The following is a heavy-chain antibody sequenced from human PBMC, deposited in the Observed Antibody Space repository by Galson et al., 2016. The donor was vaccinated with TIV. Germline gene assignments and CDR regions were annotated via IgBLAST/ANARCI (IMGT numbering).Heavy chain of an antibody. J-gene: IGHJ6*02. Sequence: SLRLSCAASGFTFSIFAMTWVRQAPGMGLEWVSAISGGGGGTYYADSVKGRFTISRDNSKNTLFLQMNSLSAEDTAVYYCTKVPSSGFSYYYGLDVWGQGTTVTVSS. D-gene: IGHD3-22*01. CDR2: ISGGGGGT. CDR3: TKVPSSGFSYYYGLDV. CDR1: GFTFSIFA. V-gene: IGHV3-23*01.